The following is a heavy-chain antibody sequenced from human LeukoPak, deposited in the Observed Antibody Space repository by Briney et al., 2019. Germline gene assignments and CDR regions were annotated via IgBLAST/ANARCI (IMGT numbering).Heavy chain of an antibody. V-gene: IGHV4-59*01. Sequence: PSETLSLTCSLSGGSIMSNYWSWLRQPPGKGLEWIGYVYDSGSTNYNPSPRRRVVISVDTSRNQFSMRLSSVTAADTAVYCCARDYRGFTPGWFDDWGQGTLVTVSS. CDR2: VYDSGST. J-gene: IGHJ4*02. CDR3: ARDYRGFTPGWFDD. CDR1: GGSIMSNY. D-gene: IGHD3-16*02.